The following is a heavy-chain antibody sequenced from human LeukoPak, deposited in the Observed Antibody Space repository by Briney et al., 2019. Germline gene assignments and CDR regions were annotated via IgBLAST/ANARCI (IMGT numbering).Heavy chain of an antibody. Sequence: TASETLSLTCTVSGGSISSSSYYWGWIRQPPGKGLEWIGSIYYSGSTYYNPSLKSRVTISVDTSKNQFSLKLSSVPAADTAVYYCARQGADIVATISWGQGTLVTVSS. CDR3: ARQGADIVATIS. CDR2: IYYSGST. J-gene: IGHJ4*02. CDR1: GGSISSSSYY. D-gene: IGHD5-12*01. V-gene: IGHV4-39*01.